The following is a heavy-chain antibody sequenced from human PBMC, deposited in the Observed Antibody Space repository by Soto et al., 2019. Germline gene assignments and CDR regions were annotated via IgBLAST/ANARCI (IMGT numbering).Heavy chain of an antibody. CDR1: GYSISSGYY. CDR3: AREPPNYF. Sequence: QVQLQESGPRLVKPSETLSLSCAVSGYSISSGYYWGWIRQPPGKGLEWIGNIYHSGSTYYNPSLKSRVSISVDTSRNQFSLKLYSVTAADTAVYYCAREPPNYFWGQGTLVTVSS. CDR2: IYHSGST. J-gene: IGHJ4*02. V-gene: IGHV4-38-2*02.